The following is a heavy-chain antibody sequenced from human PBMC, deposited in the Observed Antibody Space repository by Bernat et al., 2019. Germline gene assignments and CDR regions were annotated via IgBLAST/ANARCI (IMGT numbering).Heavy chain of an antibody. D-gene: IGHD3-16*02. CDR2: IYHSGGT. V-gene: IGHV4-30-2*01. CDR1: GGSISSGGYS. CDR3: ARGDYVWGSYRFAGFDY. J-gene: IGHJ4*02. Sequence: QLQLQESGSGLVKPSQTLSLTCAVSGGSISSGGYSWSWIRQPPGKGLEWIGYIYHSGGTYYNPSLKSRVTISVDRSKNQFSLKLSSVTAADTAVYYCARGDYVWGSYRFAGFDYWGQGTLVTVSS.